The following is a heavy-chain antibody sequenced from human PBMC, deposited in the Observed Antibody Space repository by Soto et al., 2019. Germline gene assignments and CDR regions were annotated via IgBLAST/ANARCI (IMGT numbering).Heavy chain of an antibody. Sequence: SETLSLTCSISGGSFSSYHWSWIRQPPGKGLEWIGYIFYSGSTTYNPSLKSRVTISLDTSKNQFSLKVSSVAAANTAVYYCARDLFGDGYNFRYWGQGTQVTVSS. CDR3: ARDLFGDGYNFRY. CDR1: GGSFSSYH. V-gene: IGHV4-59*01. D-gene: IGHD5-12*01. J-gene: IGHJ4*02. CDR2: IFYSGST.